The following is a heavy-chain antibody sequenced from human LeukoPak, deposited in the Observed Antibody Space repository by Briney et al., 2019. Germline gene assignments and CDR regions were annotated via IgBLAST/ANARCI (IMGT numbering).Heavy chain of an antibody. V-gene: IGHV4-34*01. CDR3: ARDGTYYDMFGAFDI. J-gene: IGHJ3*02. Sequence: PSETLSLTCAVYGGSFSGYYWSWIRQPPGKGLEWIGEINHSGSTNYNPSLKSRVTISVDTSKNQFSLKLSSVTAADTAVYYCARDGTYYDMFGAFDIWGQGTMVTVSS. CDR2: INHSGST. D-gene: IGHD3-9*01. CDR1: GGSFSGYY.